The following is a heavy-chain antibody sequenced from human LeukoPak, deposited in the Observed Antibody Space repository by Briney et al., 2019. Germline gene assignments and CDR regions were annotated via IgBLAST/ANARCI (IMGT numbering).Heavy chain of an antibody. J-gene: IGHJ4*02. V-gene: IGHV1-2*02. Sequence: ASVKVSCKASGYTFTGYYMHWVRQAPGQGLEWMGWINPNSGGTNYAQKFQGRVTMTRDTSISTAYMELSRLRSDDTAVYYCATPSIDGSYYAYFDYWGQGTLVTVSS. D-gene: IGHD1-26*01. CDR3: ATPSIDGSYYAYFDY. CDR1: GYTFTGYY. CDR2: INPNSGGT.